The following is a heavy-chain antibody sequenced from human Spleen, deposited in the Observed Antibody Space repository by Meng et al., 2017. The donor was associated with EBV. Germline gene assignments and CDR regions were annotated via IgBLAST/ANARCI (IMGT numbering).Heavy chain of an antibody. J-gene: IGHJ5*02. CDR1: GGSFSGYY. D-gene: IGHD4-17*01. CDR2: INHSGDT. V-gene: IGHV4-34*01. Sequence: QFHRQQGGTGFLKPSETPALTCGVEGGSFSGYYWSWIRQSPGKGLQWIGEINHSGDTVYDPSLKSRVTISIDTSKYQFSLNLTSVTAADTALYYCARGSGDYLKLDCFDPWGQGTLVTVSS. CDR3: ARGSGDYLKLDCFDP.